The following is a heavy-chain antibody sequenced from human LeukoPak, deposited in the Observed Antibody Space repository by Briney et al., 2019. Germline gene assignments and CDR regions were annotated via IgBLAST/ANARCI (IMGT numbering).Heavy chain of an antibody. V-gene: IGHV1-2*02. J-gene: IGHJ6*03. CDR1: GYTFTGYY. CDR3: ARAGRDILTETANYYYYMDV. CDR2: TNPNSGGT. Sequence: ASVKVSCKASGYTFTGYYMHWVRQAPGQGLEWMGWTNPNSGGTNYAQKFQGRVTMTRDTSISTAYMELSRLRSDDTAVYYCARAGRDILTETANYYYYMDVWGKGTTVTVSS. D-gene: IGHD3-9*01.